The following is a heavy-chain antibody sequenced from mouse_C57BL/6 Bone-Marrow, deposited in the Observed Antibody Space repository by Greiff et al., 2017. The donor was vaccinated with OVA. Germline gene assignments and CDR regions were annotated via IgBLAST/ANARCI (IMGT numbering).Heavy chain of an antibody. V-gene: IGHV14-2*01. Sequence: VQLQQSGAELVKPGASVKLSCTASGFNITDYYMHWVKQRTEQGLEWIGRIDPADGETKYAPKFQGKATLTADTSSNTAYLQLSSLTTEDTAVYYCDRSGFITTPRWYFDVWGTGTTVTVSS. J-gene: IGHJ1*03. CDR3: DRSGFITTPRWYFDV. CDR1: GFNITDYY. CDR2: IDPADGET. D-gene: IGHD1-1*01.